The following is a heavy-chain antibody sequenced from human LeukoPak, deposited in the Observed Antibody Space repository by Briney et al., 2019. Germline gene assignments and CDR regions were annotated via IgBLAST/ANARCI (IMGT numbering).Heavy chain of an antibody. Sequence: GGSLRLSCAASGFTFSSYSMNWVRQAPGKGLEWVSSISSSSSYIYYADSVMGRFTISRDNAKNSLYLQMNSLRAEDTAVYYCARERYCSSTSCLNWFDPWGQGTLVTVSS. D-gene: IGHD2-2*01. CDR1: GFTFSSYS. CDR3: ARERYCSSTSCLNWFDP. J-gene: IGHJ5*02. CDR2: ISSSSSYI. V-gene: IGHV3-21*01.